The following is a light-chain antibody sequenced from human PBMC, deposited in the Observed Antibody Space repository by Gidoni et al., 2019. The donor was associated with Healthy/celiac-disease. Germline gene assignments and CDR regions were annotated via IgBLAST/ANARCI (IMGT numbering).Light chain of an antibody. CDR2: GAS. V-gene: IGKV3-20*01. CDR1: QSVSSSY. Sequence: EFVFTQSPGTLSLSPGERATLSCRASQSVSSSYLAWYQQKPGQAPRLLIYGASSRATGIPDRFSGSGSGTDFTLTISRLEPEDFAVYYCQQYGSSPTWTFGQGTKVEIK. J-gene: IGKJ1*01. CDR3: QQYGSSPTWT.